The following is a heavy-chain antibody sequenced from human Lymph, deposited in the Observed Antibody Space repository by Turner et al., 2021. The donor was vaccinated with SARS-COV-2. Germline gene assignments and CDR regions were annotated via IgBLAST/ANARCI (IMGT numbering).Heavy chain of an antibody. V-gene: IGHV3-9*01. J-gene: IGHJ6*03. CDR3: TRDYYGSIYWYFDV. Sequence: YADTVKGRFTISRDSARNTLYLQMSSLKSEDTAMYYCTRDYYGSIYWYFDVWGTGTTVTVSS. D-gene: IGHD4-17*01.